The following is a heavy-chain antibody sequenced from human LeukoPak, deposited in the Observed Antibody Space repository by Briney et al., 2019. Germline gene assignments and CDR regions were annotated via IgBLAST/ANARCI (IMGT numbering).Heavy chain of an antibody. CDR1: GGSISSYY. CDR2: IYTSGST. CDR3: ARLQDWYPDY. V-gene: IGHV4-4*09. D-gene: IGHD3/OR15-3a*01. J-gene: IGHJ4*02. Sequence: SEPLSLTCTVSGGSISSYYWSWIRQPPGKGLEWIGYIYTSGSTNYNPSLKSRVTISVDTSKNQFSLKLSSVTAADTAVYYCARLQDWYPDYWGQGTLVTVSS.